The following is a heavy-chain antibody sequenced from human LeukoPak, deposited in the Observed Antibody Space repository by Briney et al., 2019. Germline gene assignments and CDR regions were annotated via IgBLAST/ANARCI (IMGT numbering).Heavy chain of an antibody. V-gene: IGHV5-51*01. Sequence: GESLKISCKASGYSFTTYWIGWVRQVPGKGLEWVGIIYPADSTAKYSPSFQGQVTISADKSISTAYLQWSSLKASDTAVYYCAVRGYSDAYFDYWGQGTLVTVSS. CDR1: GYSFTTYW. CDR3: AVRGYSDAYFDY. J-gene: IGHJ4*02. D-gene: IGHD5-12*01. CDR2: IYPADSTA.